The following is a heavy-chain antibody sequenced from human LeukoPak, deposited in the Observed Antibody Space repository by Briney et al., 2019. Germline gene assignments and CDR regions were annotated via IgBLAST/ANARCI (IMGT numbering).Heavy chain of an antibody. CDR1: GGSFSGYY. J-gene: IGHJ4*02. V-gene: IGHV4-34*01. CDR3: ARGSSSGFDY. Sequence: SETLSLTCAVYGGSFSGYYWSWIRKPPGTGLEWIGEINHSGSTNYNPSLKSRVTISVDTSKNQFSLKLSSVTAADTAVYYCARGSSSGFDYWGQGTLVTVSS. D-gene: IGHD3-22*01. CDR2: INHSGST.